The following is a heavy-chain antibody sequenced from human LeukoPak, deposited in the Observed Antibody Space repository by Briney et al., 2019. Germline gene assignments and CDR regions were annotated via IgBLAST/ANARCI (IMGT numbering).Heavy chain of an antibody. V-gene: IGHV1-69*05. J-gene: IGHJ6*03. D-gene: IGHD1-1*01. Sequence: GASVKVSCKASGGTFSSYAISWVRQAPGQGLEWMGGIIPIFGTANHAQKFQGRVTITTDESTSTAYMELSSLRSEDTAVYYCARASVLEPHMDVWGKGTTVTVSS. CDR2: IIPIFGTA. CDR1: GGTFSSYA. CDR3: ARASVLEPHMDV.